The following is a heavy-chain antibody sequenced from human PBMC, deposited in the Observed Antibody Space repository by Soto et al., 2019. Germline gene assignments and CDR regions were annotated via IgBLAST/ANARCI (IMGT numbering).Heavy chain of an antibody. J-gene: IGHJ5*02. Sequence: SGYTFTSYGISWVRQAPGQGLEWMGWISAYNGNTNYAQKLQGRVTMTTDTSTSTAYMELRSLRSDDTAVYYCASVRYYGSGYLDPWGQGTLVTVSS. CDR1: GYTFTSYG. CDR3: ASVRYYGSGYLDP. CDR2: ISAYNGNT. V-gene: IGHV1-18*01. D-gene: IGHD3-10*01.